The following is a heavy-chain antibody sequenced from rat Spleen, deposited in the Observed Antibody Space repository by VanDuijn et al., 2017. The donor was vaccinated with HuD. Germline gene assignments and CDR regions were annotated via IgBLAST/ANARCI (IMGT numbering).Heavy chain of an antibody. D-gene: IGHD1-4*01. J-gene: IGHJ3*01. CDR3: ARHTRVFWFAY. V-gene: IGHV5-22*01. CDR1: GFIFSDHY. CDR2: ISYEGSDT. Sequence: EVQLVESGENLVQPGRSTKLSCVVSGFIFSDHYMAWVRQAPKKGLEWVAFISYEGSDTYYEDSVKGRFTISRDNAKSTLYLQMNSLRSEDTATYYCARHTRVFWFAYWGQGTLVTVSS.